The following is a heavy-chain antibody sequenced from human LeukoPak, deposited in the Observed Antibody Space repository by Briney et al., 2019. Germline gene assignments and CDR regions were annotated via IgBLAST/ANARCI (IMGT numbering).Heavy chain of an antibody. CDR3: ARGRGRNPSGYYYYMDV. V-gene: IGHV3-53*01. CDR1: GFTVSSNY. CDR2: IYSGGST. J-gene: IGHJ6*03. D-gene: IGHD2-15*01. Sequence: GGSLRLSCAASGFTVSSNYMSWVRQAPGKGLEWVSVIYSGGSTYYADSVKGRFTISRDNSKNTLYLQMNSLRAEDTAVYYCARGRGRNPSGYYYYMDVWGKGTTVTISS.